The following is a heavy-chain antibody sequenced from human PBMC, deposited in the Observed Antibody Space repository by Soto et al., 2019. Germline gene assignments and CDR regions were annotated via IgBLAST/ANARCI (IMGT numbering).Heavy chain of an antibody. D-gene: IGHD3-3*01. J-gene: IGHJ6*02. V-gene: IGHV3-23*01. CDR2: SSGSGGIT. Sequence: PGGSLRLSCAASGFTFSSYAMSWVRQAPGKGLEGVSASSGSGGITYCADSVNGRFTISRVNSKNTLYLQMNSLRAEDTAVYYCARDQVFLEWFHVYYYYYGMEVWGQGTTVTVSS. CDR1: GFTFSSYA. CDR3: ARDQVFLEWFHVYYYYYGMEV.